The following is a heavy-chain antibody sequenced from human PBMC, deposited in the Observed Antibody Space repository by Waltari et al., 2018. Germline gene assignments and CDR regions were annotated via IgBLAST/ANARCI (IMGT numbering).Heavy chain of an antibody. J-gene: IGHJ6*02. CDR1: GGTFSSYA. V-gene: IGHV1-69*08. D-gene: IGHD3-10*01. CDR2: IIPIFGTA. Sequence: QVQLVQSGAEVKKPGSSVKVSCKASGGTFSSYAISWVRQAPGQGLEWMGRIIPIFGTANYAQKFQGRVTITADKSTSTAYMELSSLRSEDTAVYYCARDFYGSGTPIYYYGMDVWGQGTTDTVSS. CDR3: ARDFYGSGTPIYYYGMDV.